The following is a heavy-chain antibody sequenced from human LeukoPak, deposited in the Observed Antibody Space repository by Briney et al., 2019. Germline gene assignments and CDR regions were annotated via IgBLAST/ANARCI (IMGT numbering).Heavy chain of an antibody. J-gene: IGHJ4*02. CDR2: VYYSGST. V-gene: IGHV4-39*01. Sequence: SETLSLTCAVSGGSISNSSYYWGWIRQPPGNGLGWFGNVYYSGSTYYNPSLKSRVTISVDTSRNQFSLKLTSVTAADTAMFYCARQSGGATVTAIFDYWGQGTLVTVSS. CDR3: ARQSGGATVTAIFDY. CDR1: GGSISNSSYY. D-gene: IGHD2-21*02.